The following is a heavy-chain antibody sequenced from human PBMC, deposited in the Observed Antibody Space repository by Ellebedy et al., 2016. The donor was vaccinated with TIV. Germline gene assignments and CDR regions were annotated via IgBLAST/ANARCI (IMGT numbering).Heavy chain of an antibody. CDR3: ARDAGTDAFDI. J-gene: IGHJ3*02. V-gene: IGHV1-2*02. D-gene: IGHD1-1*01. CDR1: GYTFTGYY. CDR2: INPNSGGT. Sequence: AASVKVSCMASGYTFTGYYMHWVRQAPGQGLEWMGWINPNSGGTNYAQKFQGRVTMTRDTSISTAYMELSRLRSDDTAVYYCARDAGTDAFDIWGQGTMVTVSS.